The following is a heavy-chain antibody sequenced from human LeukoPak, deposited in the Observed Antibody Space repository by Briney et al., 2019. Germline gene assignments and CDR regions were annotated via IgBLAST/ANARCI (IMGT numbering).Heavy chain of an antibody. J-gene: IGHJ2*01. CDR1: GYTFTSYG. Sequence: GASVKVSCKASGYTFTSYGISWVRQAPGQGFEWMGWISAYNGNTNYAQKLQGTVTMTTYTSTSTAYMELRSLRSDDTAVYYCARRTLKDYYYDSSGLYWYFDLWGRGTLVTVSS. V-gene: IGHV1-18*01. CDR3: ARRTLKDYYYDSSGLYWYFDL. CDR2: ISAYNGNT. D-gene: IGHD3-22*01.